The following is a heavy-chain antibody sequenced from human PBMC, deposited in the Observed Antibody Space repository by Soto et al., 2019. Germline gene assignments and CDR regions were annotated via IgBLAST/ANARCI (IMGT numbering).Heavy chain of an antibody. V-gene: IGHV1-8*01. CDR2: MNPNSGNT. D-gene: IGHD3-16*02. CDR1: GYTFTSYD. J-gene: IGHJ4*02. CDR3: VRIGQDDYIWGSYRYPDY. Sequence: ASVKVSCKASGYTFTSYDINWVRQATGQGLEWMGWMNPNSGNTGYAQKFQGRVTMTRNTSISTAYMELSSLRSEDTAVYYCVRIGQDDYIWGSYRYPDYWGQGTLVTVSS.